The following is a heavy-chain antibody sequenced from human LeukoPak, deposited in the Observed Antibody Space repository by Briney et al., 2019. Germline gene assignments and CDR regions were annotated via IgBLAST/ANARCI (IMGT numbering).Heavy chain of an antibody. D-gene: IGHD6-6*01. CDR2: ITYDGDTT. V-gene: IGHV3-30*03. Sequence: QPGGSLRLSCAASGFTFSSCGMHWVRQAPGKGLEWVAVITYDGDTTYFEDSVRGRFTISRDNAKNSLFLQMTGLRAEDTAVYYCARRGGSSSRRSPIDYWGQGTLVTVSS. CDR1: GFTFSSCG. J-gene: IGHJ4*02. CDR3: ARRGGSSSRRSPIDY.